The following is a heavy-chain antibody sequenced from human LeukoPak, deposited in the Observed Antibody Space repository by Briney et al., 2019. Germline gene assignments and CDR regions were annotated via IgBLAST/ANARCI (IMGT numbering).Heavy chain of an antibody. D-gene: IGHD5-12*01. CDR3: ARQIRYTYDPNWFHP. CDR2: LYYSGNT. Sequence: SETLSLTCSVSGDSIAAPSYYWAWIRQPPGKGLEWIASLYYSGNTNYDPSLQSRVTISVDTSKNQFSLSLSSVTAADTAVYYCARQIRYTYDPNWFHPWGQGTLVTVSS. V-gene: IGHV4-39*01. J-gene: IGHJ5*02. CDR1: GDSIAAPSYY.